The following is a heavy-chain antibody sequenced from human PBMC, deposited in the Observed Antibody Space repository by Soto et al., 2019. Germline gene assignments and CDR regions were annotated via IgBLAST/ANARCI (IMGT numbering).Heavy chain of an antibody. CDR2: ILPMLDIT. CDR1: GGTFSTYT. D-gene: IGHD6-13*01. CDR3: TLGSWSAETFDI. J-gene: IGHJ3*02. Sequence: QVQLVQSGAEVKKPGSSVKVSCKASGGTFSTYTIIWVRQAPGQGLEWMGRILPMLDITNSAQRFQGRVTIIADKSTSTAYLELSSLRSEDTAVYYCTLGSWSAETFDIWGRGTMVTVSS. V-gene: IGHV1-69*02.